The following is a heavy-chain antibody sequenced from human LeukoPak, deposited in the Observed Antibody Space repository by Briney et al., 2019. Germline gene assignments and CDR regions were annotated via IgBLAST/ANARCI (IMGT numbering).Heavy chain of an antibody. Sequence: GGSLRLSCAASGFTFSNYGMHWVRQAPGKGLEWVAFIRYDGSNKYYADSVKGRFTISRDNSKNTLYLQMNSLRAEDTAVYYCAKELVRGYSGKDFRGQGTLVTVSS. CDR2: IRYDGSNK. CDR1: GFTFSNYG. CDR3: AKELVRGYSGKDF. J-gene: IGHJ4*02. D-gene: IGHD5-12*01. V-gene: IGHV3-30*02.